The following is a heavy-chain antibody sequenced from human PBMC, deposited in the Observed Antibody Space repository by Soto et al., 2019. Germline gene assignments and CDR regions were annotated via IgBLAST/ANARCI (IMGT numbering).Heavy chain of an antibody. D-gene: IGHD3-16*01. CDR2: IYYSGST. Sequence: SETLSLTCTFSGGSISSYYWSWIRQPPGKGLEGIGYIYYSGSTNYNPSLKSRVTISVDTSKNQFSLNLSSVTAADTAVYYCERVTGESHWLPQTWGQGTLVTVSS. CDR1: GGSISSYY. CDR3: ERVTGESHWLPQT. J-gene: IGHJ4*02. V-gene: IGHV4-59*01.